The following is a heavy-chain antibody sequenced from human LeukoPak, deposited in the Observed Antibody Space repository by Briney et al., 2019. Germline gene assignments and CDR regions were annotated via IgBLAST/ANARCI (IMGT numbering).Heavy chain of an antibody. CDR1: GFTFSSYG. CDR3: ARALLTGFPYFDY. Sequence: GRSLRLSCAASGFTFSSYGMHWVRQAPGKGLEWVAVIWYDGSNKYYADSVKGRFTISRDNSKNTLYLQMNSLRAEDTAVYYCARALLTGFPYFDYWGQGTLVTVSS. CDR2: IWYDGSNK. J-gene: IGHJ4*02. D-gene: IGHD1-14*01. V-gene: IGHV3-33*01.